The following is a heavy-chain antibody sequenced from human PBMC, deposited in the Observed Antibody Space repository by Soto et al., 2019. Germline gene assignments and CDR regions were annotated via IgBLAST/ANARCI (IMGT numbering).Heavy chain of an antibody. CDR3: AKATATGGGAFDF. CDR2: MNSDGSTT. Sequence: PGGSLRLSCAASGFTFGNYWMHWGRQAPGKGLEWVSRMNSDGSTTNYADSVKGRFTVSRDNARNTLHLQMNSLRAEDTAVYYCAKATATGGGAFDFCGQGTMVTVSS. D-gene: IGHD2-8*02. V-gene: IGHV3-74*01. CDR1: GFTFGNYW. J-gene: IGHJ3*01.